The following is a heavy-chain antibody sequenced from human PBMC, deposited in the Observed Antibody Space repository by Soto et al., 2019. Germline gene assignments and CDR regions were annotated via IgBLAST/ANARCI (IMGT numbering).Heavy chain of an antibody. D-gene: IGHD6-6*01. CDR2: INGGNGNT. V-gene: IGHV1-3*01. Sequence: QTTGQRLEWMGWINGGNGNTKYSQKFQDRATITRDTSASTAHIELSSLRSEDTAVYYCARDGVAARNINLYYSGQGNLVS. J-gene: IGHJ4*02. CDR3: ARDGVAARNINLYY.